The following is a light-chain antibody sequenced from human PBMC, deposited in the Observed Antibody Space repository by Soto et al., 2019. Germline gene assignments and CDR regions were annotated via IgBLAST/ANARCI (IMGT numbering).Light chain of an antibody. V-gene: IGKV1-9*01. CDR1: QSIASY. CDR3: QQLNTLPFT. J-gene: IGKJ5*01. Sequence: DIQMTQSPSSLSASAGDSVPITRRASQSIASYVNWYQQKPGKAPKXMIYEASTLQSGVPSRFSGSGSGTEFTLTISGLLPEDFATYHCQQLNTLPFTFGQGTRLEIK. CDR2: EAS.